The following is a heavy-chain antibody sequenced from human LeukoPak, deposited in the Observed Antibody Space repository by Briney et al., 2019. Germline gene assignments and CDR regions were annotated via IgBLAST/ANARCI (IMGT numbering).Heavy chain of an antibody. CDR1: GYTFTSYA. Sequence: ASVKVSCKASGYTFTSYAIHWVRQAPGQRLEWMGWINAGNGNTRYSQKFQGGVTITRDTSASIAYMELSSLRSENTAVYYCARSILVVPVASHLNYGVDVWGQGTTVTVSS. CDR2: INAGNGNT. J-gene: IGHJ6*02. CDR3: ARSILVVPVASHLNYGVDV. D-gene: IGHD2-2*01. V-gene: IGHV1-3*01.